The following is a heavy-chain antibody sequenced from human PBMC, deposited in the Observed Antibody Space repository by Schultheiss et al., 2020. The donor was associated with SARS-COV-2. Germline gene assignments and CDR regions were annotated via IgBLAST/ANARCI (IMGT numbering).Heavy chain of an antibody. CDR1: GGSISGYY. D-gene: IGHD5-24*01. CDR3: ARGASDGPDYYYYGMDV. J-gene: IGHJ6*02. CDR2: VYYSGSS. Sequence: SETLSLTCTVSGGSISGYYWSWIRQPPGKGLEWIGHVYYSGSSNYNPSLKSRVTISVDTSKNQFSLKLSSVTAADTAVYYCARGASDGPDYYYYGMDVWGQGTTVTVSS. V-gene: IGHV4-59*12.